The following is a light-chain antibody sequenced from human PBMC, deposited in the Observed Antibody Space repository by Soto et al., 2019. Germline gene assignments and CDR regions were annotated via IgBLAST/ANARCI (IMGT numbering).Light chain of an antibody. V-gene: IGLV2-14*01. CDR2: EVT. CDR3: SSYTRTTPYV. Sequence: QSLRTQPAPVCGSPGQSITISCTGTTSEFGFYNYVSWYQHHPGKAPKLLIYEVTNRHSGVSNRFSGSKSGNMASLTISGLLAEDESDSYCSSYTRTTPYVFGAGTQGTVL. J-gene: IGLJ1*01. CDR1: TSEFGFYNY.